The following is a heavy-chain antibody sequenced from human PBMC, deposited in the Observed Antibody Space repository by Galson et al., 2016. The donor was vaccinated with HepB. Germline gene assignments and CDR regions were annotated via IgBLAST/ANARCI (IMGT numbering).Heavy chain of an antibody. CDR2: INKDGSEK. J-gene: IGHJ4*02. D-gene: IGHD4-17*01. V-gene: IGHV3-7*05. CDR1: GFTFGNYW. Sequence: SLRLSCAASGFTFGNYWMTWVRQATGRGLEWVAVINKDGSEKNYVDSVTGRFTISRDNAKNSLFLQMNSLNAEDTAVYYCARTQRNGDELDYWGQGTLVTVS. CDR3: ARTQRNGDELDY.